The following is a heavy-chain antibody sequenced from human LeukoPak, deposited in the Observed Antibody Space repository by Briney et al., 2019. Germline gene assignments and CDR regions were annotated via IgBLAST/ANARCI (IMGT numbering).Heavy chain of an antibody. V-gene: IGHV3-74*01. D-gene: IGHD3-10*01. Sequence: GGSLRLSCAASGFTFNNYWMHWVRQAPGKGLVWVSRINSGGSSTIYADSVKGRFTISRDNAKNTLYLQMNSLRAEDTALYYCAGDLGGTADYWGQGTLVTVSS. CDR2: INSGGSST. J-gene: IGHJ4*02. CDR3: AGDLGGTADY. CDR1: GFTFNNYW.